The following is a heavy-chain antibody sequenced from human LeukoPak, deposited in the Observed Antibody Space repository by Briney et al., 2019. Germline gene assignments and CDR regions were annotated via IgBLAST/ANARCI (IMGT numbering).Heavy chain of an antibody. CDR3: ARDRIRYYGSGSYVGGTFDY. D-gene: IGHD3-10*01. J-gene: IGHJ4*02. CDR1: GFTFNSYA. Sequence: GGSLRLSCAASGFTFNSYAMSWVRQAPGKGLEWVSTISGTGGYTYYADSVKGRFTISRDNSKNTLYLQMNSLRAEDTAVYYCARDRIRYYGSGSYVGGTFDYWGQGTLVTVSS. CDR2: ISGTGGYT. V-gene: IGHV3-23*01.